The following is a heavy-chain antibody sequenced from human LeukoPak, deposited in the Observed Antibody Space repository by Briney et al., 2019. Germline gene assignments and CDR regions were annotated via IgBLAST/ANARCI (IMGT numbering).Heavy chain of an antibody. CDR1: GYSISSAYY. D-gene: IGHD1-1*01. V-gene: IGHV4-61*01. J-gene: IGHJ4*02. CDR2: IYYSGST. Sequence: SETLSLTCTVSGYSISSAYYWSWIRQPPGKGLEWIGYIYYSGSTNYNPSLKSRVTISVDTSKNQFSLKLSSVTAADTAVYYCARALNWNDRFDYWGRGTLVTVSS. CDR3: ARALNWNDRFDY.